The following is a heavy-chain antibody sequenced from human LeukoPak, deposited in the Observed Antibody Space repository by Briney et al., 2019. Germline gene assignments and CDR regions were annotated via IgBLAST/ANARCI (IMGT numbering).Heavy chain of an antibody. J-gene: IGHJ4*02. CDR2: MSPDSDGT. D-gene: IGHD1-26*01. CDR1: GNSFTGYY. V-gene: IGHV1-2*02. CDR3: ANQEGIGAPGAWFDN. Sequence: ASVKVSCKASGNSFTGYYVHWVRQAPGQGLEWMGWMSPDSDGTNFAQNFQGRVSTTRDTSIRTVYLELRSLRADETAVYYCANQEGIGAPGAWFDNWGQGTLVTVSS.